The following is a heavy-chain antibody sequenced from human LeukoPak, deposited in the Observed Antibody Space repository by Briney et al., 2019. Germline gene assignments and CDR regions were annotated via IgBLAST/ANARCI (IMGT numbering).Heavy chain of an antibody. CDR2: IYYSGST. J-gene: IGHJ5*02. D-gene: IGHD3-22*01. CDR1: GGSISSSSYY. Sequence: KPSETLSLTCTVSGGSISSSSYYWGWIRQPPGKGLEWIGSIYYSGSTYYNPSLKSRVTISVDTSKNQFSLKLSSVTAADTAVYYCARIIVVVRGGWFDPWGQGTLVTVSS. CDR3: ARIIVVVRGGWFDP. V-gene: IGHV4-39*01.